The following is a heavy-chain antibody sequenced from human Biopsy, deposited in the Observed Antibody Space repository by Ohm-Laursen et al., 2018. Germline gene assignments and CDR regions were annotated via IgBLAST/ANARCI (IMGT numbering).Heavy chain of an antibody. Sequence: ASVKVSCKASGYTFTSYDITWVRQASGQGPEWIGWLNPVSGNSNFGQKFRGRVTVTSDTSISTAYMELSGLTSDDTATYFCGRAVRNQLLTDPWGQGTLVTVTS. CDR2: LNPVSGNS. CDR3: GRAVRNQLLTDP. V-gene: IGHV1-8*01. CDR1: GYTFTSYD. D-gene: IGHD1-7*01. J-gene: IGHJ5*02.